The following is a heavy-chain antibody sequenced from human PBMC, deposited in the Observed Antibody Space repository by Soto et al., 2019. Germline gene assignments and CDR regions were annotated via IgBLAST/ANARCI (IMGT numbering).Heavy chain of an antibody. Sequence: PSXTLSLTCTVSGGSMSSYYWSWIRQPPGKGLEWIGYIYYSGSTNYNPSLKSRVTISVDTSKNQFSLKLSSVTAADTAVYYCAKTIAAAGTRWFDPWGQGTLVTVSS. J-gene: IGHJ5*02. CDR1: GGSMSSYY. CDR2: IYYSGST. CDR3: AKTIAAAGTRWFDP. D-gene: IGHD6-13*01. V-gene: IGHV4-59*01.